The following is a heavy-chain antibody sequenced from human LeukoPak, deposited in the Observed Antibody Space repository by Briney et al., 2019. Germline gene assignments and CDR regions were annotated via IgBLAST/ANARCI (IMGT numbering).Heavy chain of an antibody. J-gene: IGHJ4*02. CDR3: ARDLNV. Sequence: GGSLRLSCAASGFTISNTYISWVRQAPGKGPEWVSVTYVGGNTDSADFVKDRFTISTDDSKNTLYLHMNNLKAEDTAVYYCARDLNVWGQGTLVTVSS. CDR2: TYVGGNT. CDR1: GFTISNTY. V-gene: IGHV3-66*01.